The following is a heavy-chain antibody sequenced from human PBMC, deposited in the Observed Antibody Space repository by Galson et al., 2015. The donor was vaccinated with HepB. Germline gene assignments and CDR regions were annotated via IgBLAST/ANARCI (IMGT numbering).Heavy chain of an antibody. CDR3: ARDQQGGSMDY. Sequence: SLRLSCAASGFTFSSYAMHWVRQAPGKGLEWVAVISYDGSNKYYADSVKGRFTISRGNSKNTLYLQMNSLRAEDTAVYYCARDQQGGSMDYWGQGTLVIVSS. J-gene: IGHJ4*02. CDR2: ISYDGSNK. D-gene: IGHD1-26*01. CDR1: GFTFSSYA. V-gene: IGHV3-30-3*01.